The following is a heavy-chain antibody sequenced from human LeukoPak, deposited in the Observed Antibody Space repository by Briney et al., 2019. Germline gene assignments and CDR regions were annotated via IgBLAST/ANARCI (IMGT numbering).Heavy chain of an antibody. CDR2: IYYSGNT. Sequence: SETLSLTCTVPGGSTSSTTYYWGWIRQPPGKDLEWIGSIYYSGNTYYNPSLKSRLTMAVDTSKNQISLKLTSVTAADTAVYYCARDSGFWTFDPWGQGALVTVSS. CDR1: GGSTSSTTYY. D-gene: IGHD3/OR15-3a*01. V-gene: IGHV4-39*02. J-gene: IGHJ5*02. CDR3: ARDSGFWTFDP.